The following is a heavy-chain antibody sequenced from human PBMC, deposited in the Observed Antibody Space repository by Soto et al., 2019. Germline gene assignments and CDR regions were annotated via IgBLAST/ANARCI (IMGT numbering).Heavy chain of an antibody. CDR2: IKSKTDGGTA. CDR3: TTGIYYDILTGYHNVAY. D-gene: IGHD3-9*01. CDR1: GFNLSHPW. Sequence: LRLSCVASGFNLSHPWMTWVRQAAGKGLEWVGRIKSKTDGGTADYAAPVKGRATISRDDSKNTVYLQMNSLKTEDTAVYYCTTGIYYDILTGYHNVAYWGQGALVTVSS. J-gene: IGHJ4*02. V-gene: IGHV3-15*01.